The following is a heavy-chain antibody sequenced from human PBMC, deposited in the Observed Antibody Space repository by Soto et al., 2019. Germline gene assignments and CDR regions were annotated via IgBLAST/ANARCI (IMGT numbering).Heavy chain of an antibody. CDR2: IYPGDSDT. Sequence: GESLKISCXGSGYSFTNYWIGWVRQMPGKGLEWMGLIYPGDSDTRYSPSFQGQVTISADKSISTAYLQWSSLKASDTAMYYCAIPADYGGNSRFDFWGQGTLVTVSS. V-gene: IGHV5-51*01. CDR1: GYSFTNYW. D-gene: IGHD4-17*01. J-gene: IGHJ4*02. CDR3: AIPADYGGNSRFDF.